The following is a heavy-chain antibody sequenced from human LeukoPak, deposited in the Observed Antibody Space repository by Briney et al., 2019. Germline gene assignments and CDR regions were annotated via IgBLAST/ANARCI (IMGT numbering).Heavy chain of an antibody. V-gene: IGHV4-39*01. CDR1: GGSISSSSYY. CDR2: IYYSGST. D-gene: IGHD3-3*01. J-gene: IGHJ4*02. CDR3: ARSPVYDFWSGYLFPYFDY. Sequence: SETLSLTCTVSGGSISSSSYYWGWIRQPPGKGLEWIGSIYYSGSTYYNPSLKSRVTISVDTSKNQFSLKLSSVTAADTAVYYCARSPVYDFWSGYLFPYFDYWGQGTLVTVSS.